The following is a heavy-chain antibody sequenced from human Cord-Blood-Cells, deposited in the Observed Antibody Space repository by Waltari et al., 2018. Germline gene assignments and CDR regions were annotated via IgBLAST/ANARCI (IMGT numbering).Heavy chain of an antibody. CDR1: GGPISSYY. J-gene: IGHJ4*02. CDR3: ATAPGDY. CDR2: IYYSGST. V-gene: IGHV4-59*01. D-gene: IGHD7-27*01. Sequence: QVQLQESGPGLVKPSETLSLTCTVSGGPISSYYWSWIRQPPGKGLEWIGYIYYSGSTNYNPSLKSRVTISVDTSKNQFSLKLSSVTAADTAVYYCATAPGDYWGQGTLVTVSS.